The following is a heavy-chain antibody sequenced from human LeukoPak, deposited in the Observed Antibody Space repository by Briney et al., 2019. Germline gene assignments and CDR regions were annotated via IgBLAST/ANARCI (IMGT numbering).Heavy chain of an antibody. CDR2: IIPIFGTA. CDR1: GGTFSSYA. D-gene: IGHD6-6*01. V-gene: IGHV1-69*05. Sequence: GASVKVSCKASGGTFSSYAISWVRQAPGQGLEWMGGIIPIFGTANYAQKFQGRVTITTDESTSTAYMELSSLRSEDTAVYYCARDLALALDEYSSSSWYGWFDPWGQGTLVTVSS. CDR3: ARDLALALDEYSSSSWYGWFDP. J-gene: IGHJ5*02.